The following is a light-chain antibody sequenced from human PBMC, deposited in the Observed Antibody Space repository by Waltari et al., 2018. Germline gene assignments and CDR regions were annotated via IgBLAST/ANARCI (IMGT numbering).Light chain of an antibody. V-gene: IGKV3-15*01. CDR2: GAS. J-gene: IGKJ5*01. CDR3: QHYNNWPLT. CDR1: QSVRSN. Sequence: EVVMTQSPATLSVSPGERATLSCWASQSVRSNLAWYQQKPGQAPRLLIYGASTRATGIPVRFSGSGSGTEFTLTISSLQSEDFAVYYCQHYNNWPLTFGQGTRLAIK.